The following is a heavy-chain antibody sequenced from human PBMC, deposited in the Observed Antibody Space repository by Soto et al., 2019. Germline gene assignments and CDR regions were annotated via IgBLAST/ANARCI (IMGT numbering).Heavy chain of an antibody. CDR2: IWYDGSNI. V-gene: IGHV3-33*01. D-gene: IGHD6-19*01. CDR1: GFTFSSYG. J-gene: IGHJ4*02. CDR3: ARGEQWLVRWVY. Sequence: GGSLRLSCAASGFTFSSYGIHWVRQAPGKGLEWVTLIWYDGSNIYYADSVKGRFTISRDNSRNTLYLQMNSLRVEDTAVYYCARGEQWLVRWVYWGQGTLVTVSS.